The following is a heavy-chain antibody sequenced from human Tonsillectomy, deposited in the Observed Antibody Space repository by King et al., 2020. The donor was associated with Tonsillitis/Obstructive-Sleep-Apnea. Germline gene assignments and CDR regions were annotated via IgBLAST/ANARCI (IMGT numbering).Heavy chain of an antibody. J-gene: IGHJ6*03. D-gene: IGHD6-19*01. CDR3: ARGAQWLVGHYYMDV. CDR1: GGSFSGYY. Sequence: VQLQQWGAGLLKPSETLSLTCAVYGGSFSGYYWRWIRQPPGKWLEWIGEINHSGSTNYNPSLKSRVTISVDTSKNQFSLKLNSVTAADTAVYYCARGAQWLVGHYYMDVWGKGTTVTVSS. CDR2: INHSGST. V-gene: IGHV4-34*01.